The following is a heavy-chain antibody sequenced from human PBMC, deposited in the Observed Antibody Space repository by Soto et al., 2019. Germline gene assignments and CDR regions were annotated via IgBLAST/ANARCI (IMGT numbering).Heavy chain of an antibody. V-gene: IGHV1-18*01. CDR1: GYTFFTYA. D-gene: IGHD5-12*01. J-gene: IGHJ5*02. CDR2: ISTYSGDT. Sequence: QVHLVQSGVEVKTPGASVKVSCQASGYTFFTYAISWVRQAPGQGLEWMGWISTYSGDTKYAQKFQGRLTMTTDTSTTTAYLELRSLRSDDTAVYYCAKDHGPTTSENWCDPWGQGTLVTVSS. CDR3: AKDHGPTTSENWCDP.